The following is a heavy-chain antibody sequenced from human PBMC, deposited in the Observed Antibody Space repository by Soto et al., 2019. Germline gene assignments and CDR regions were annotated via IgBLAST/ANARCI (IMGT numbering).Heavy chain of an antibody. CDR2: IYSSDST. D-gene: IGHD4-17*01. Sequence: EVQLVESGGGLVQPGGSLRLSCAASGFTVSRNSMSWVRQAPGKGLEYVSLIYSSDSTNYADSVKGRFTISRDSSKNTLYLQMNSLRAEDTAVYYCARHGLPYSTVTTRAVDYWGQGTLVTVSS. V-gene: IGHV3-66*04. CDR1: GFTVSRNS. J-gene: IGHJ4*02. CDR3: ARHGLPYSTVTTRAVDY.